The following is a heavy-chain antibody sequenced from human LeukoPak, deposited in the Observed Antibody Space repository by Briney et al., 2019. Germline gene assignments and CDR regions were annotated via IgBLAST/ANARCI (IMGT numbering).Heavy chain of an antibody. D-gene: IGHD1-26*01. CDR3: ARVGGSYGMDV. CDR2: INSNGSST. J-gene: IGHJ6*02. CDR1: GFTFSNYW. V-gene: IGHV3-74*01. Sequence: GGSLRLSCAASGFTFSNYWMHWVRQAPGKGLVWVSRINSNGSSTNYADSVKGRFTISRDNAKNTLYLQMNSLRAEDTAVYYCARVGGSYGMDVWGQGTTVTVSS.